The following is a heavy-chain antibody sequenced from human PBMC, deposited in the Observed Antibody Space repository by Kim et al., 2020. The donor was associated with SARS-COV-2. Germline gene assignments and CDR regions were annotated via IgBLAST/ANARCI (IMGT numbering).Heavy chain of an antibody. Sequence: ASVKVSCKASGYTFTSYGISWVRQAPGQGLEWMGWISAYNGNTNYAPKLQGRVTMTTDTSTSTAYMELRSLRSDDTAVYYCASSGYSYGYGLLDYWGQGTLVTVSS. V-gene: IGHV1-18*01. J-gene: IGHJ4*02. CDR1: GYTFTSYG. CDR3: ASSGYSYGYGLLDY. CDR2: ISAYNGNT. D-gene: IGHD5-18*01.